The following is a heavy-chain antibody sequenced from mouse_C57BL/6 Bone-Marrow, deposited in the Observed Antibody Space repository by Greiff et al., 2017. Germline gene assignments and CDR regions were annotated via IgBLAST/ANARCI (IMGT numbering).Heavy chain of an antibody. J-gene: IGHJ1*03. V-gene: IGHV1-54*01. CDR3: ARGYGSSYWYFDV. CDR2: INPGSGGT. CDR1: GYAFTNYL. Sequence: QVQLKQSGAELVRPGTSVKVSCKASGYAFTNYLIEWVKQRPGQGLEWIGVINPGSGGTTYNEKFKGKATLTADKSSSTAYMQLSSLTSEDTAVYYCARGYGSSYWYFDVWGTGTTVTVSS. D-gene: IGHD1-1*01.